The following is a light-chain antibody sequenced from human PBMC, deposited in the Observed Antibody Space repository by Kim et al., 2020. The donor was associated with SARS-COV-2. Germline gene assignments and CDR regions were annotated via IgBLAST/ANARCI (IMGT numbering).Light chain of an antibody. Sequence: SSELTQDPAVSVALGQTVSITCQGDSLRRYYVSLYQRRPGQAPVLVIYGKNNRPSGIPDRLSGSSSGNTASLTITGAQAEDEADYYCQARDSSGEVVFGGGPKLTVL. J-gene: IGLJ2*01. CDR2: GKN. CDR1: SLRRYY. V-gene: IGLV3-19*01. CDR3: QARDSSGEVV.